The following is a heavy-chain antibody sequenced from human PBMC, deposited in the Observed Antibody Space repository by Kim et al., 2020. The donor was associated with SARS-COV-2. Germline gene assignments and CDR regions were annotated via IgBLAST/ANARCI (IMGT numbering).Heavy chain of an antibody. J-gene: IGHJ5*02. V-gene: IGHV3-30*04. CDR1: GFTFSSYA. D-gene: IGHD6-13*01. CDR2: ISYDGSNK. Sequence: GGSLRLSCAPSGFTFSSYAMHWVRQAPGKGLEWVALISYDGSNKYYVDSVKGRFTISRDNSKNTLYLQMNSLRPEDTAVYYCARGGESSSWHNWFDPWGHETLVTVSS. CDR3: ARGGESSSWHNWFDP.